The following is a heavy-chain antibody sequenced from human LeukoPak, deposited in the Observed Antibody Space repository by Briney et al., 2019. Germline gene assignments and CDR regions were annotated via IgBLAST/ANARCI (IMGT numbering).Heavy chain of an antibody. CDR1: GYTLISYG. V-gene: IGHV1-18*01. J-gene: IGHJ4*02. Sequence: RAAVKVSCKASGYTLISYGIIWVRQAPGQGLEWMGWISAYNVNANYAQKFQGRVTMTTDTSTSTAYMEVRSLKSDDTAVYFCARPYDTSGYYNYNFDYWGQGTLVTV. CDR2: ISAYNVNA. CDR3: ARPYDTSGYYNYNFDY. D-gene: IGHD3-22*01.